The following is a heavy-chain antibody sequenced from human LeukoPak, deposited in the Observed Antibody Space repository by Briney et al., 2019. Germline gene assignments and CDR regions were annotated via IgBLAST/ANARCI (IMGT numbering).Heavy chain of an antibody. CDR2: IWYDGSNK. J-gene: IGHJ5*02. D-gene: IGHD6-13*01. V-gene: IGHV3-33*06. Sequence: PGRSLRLSCAASGFTFSSYGMHWVRQAPGKGLERGAVIWYDGSNKYYADSVKGRFTISRDNSKNTLYLQMNSLRAEDTAVYYCAKARIDSSSWYSWFDPWGQGTLVTVSS. CDR1: GFTFSSYG. CDR3: AKARIDSSSWYSWFDP.